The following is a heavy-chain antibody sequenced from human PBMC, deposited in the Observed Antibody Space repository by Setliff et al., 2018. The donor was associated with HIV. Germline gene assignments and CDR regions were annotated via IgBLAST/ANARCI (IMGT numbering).Heavy chain of an antibody. CDR3: ARDWNHYFYYMDV. CDR2: INHSGST. J-gene: IGHJ6*03. V-gene: IGHV4-34*01. Sequence: PSETLSLTCAVYGGSLNDYYWSWIRLPPGKGLEWIGEINHSGSTNYNPSLKSRVTISVDTSKNQFSLKLTSVTAADTAVYYCARDWNHYFYYMDVWGKGTTVTASS. D-gene: IGHD1-1*01. CDR1: GGSLNDYY.